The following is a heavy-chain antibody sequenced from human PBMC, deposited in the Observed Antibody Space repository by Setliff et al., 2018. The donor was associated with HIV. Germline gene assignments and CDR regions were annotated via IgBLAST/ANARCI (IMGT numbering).Heavy chain of an antibody. CDR2: INHSGST. Sequence: SETLPLTCAVYGGSFSGYYWSWIRQPPGKGLEWIGEINHSGSTNYNPSLKSRVTISVDTSKNQFSLKLSSVTAADTAVYYCARAAPDILTGYYLGAYFQHWGQGTLVTVSS. V-gene: IGHV4-34*01. CDR1: GGSFSGYY. CDR3: ARAAPDILTGYYLGAYFQH. J-gene: IGHJ1*01. D-gene: IGHD3-9*01.